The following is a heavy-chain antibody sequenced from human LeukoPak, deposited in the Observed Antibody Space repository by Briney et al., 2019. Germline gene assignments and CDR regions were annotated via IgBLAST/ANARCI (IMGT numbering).Heavy chain of an antibody. Sequence: SETLSLTCTVSGGSISSSSYYWGWIRQPPGKGLEWIGNMYYSGKTYYNPSLKSRVSISVDTSKNQFSLKLSSVTAADTAVYYCARRGGANWFDPWGQGTLVTVSS. D-gene: IGHD3-10*01. J-gene: IGHJ5*02. CDR2: MYYSGKT. CDR3: ARRGGANWFDP. CDR1: GGSISSSSYY. V-gene: IGHV4-39*01.